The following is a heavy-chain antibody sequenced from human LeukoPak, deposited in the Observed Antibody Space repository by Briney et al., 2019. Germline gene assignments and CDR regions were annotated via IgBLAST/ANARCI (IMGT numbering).Heavy chain of an antibody. J-gene: IGHJ5*02. D-gene: IGHD6-6*01. CDR1: GGSVISSDYY. Sequence: SETLSLTCTVSGGSVISSDYYWGWIRQPPGEGLEWIASISYRGRTYYNPSLKSRATTSVDTSKSQSSLKLRSVTAADTAVYYCVRHSSSPSGNNWFDPWGQGTLVTVSS. CDR3: VRHSSSPSGNNWFDP. V-gene: IGHV4-39*01. CDR2: ISYRGRT.